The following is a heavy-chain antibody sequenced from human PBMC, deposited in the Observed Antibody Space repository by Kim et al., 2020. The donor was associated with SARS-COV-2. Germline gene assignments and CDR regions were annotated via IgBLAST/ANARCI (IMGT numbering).Heavy chain of an antibody. CDR2: ISGSGGST. CDR3: ARPYDSSGYYYYYYGMDV. V-gene: IGHV3-23*01. Sequence: GGSLRLSCAASGFTFSSYAMSWVRQAPGKGLEWVSAISGSGGSTYYADSVKGRFTISRDNSKNTLYLQMNSLRAEDTAVYYCARPYDSSGYYYYYYGMDVWGQGTTVTVSS. CDR1: GFTFSSYA. J-gene: IGHJ6*02. D-gene: IGHD3-22*01.